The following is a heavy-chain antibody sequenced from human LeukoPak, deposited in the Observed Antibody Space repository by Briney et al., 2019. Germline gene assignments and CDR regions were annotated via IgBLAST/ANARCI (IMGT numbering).Heavy chain of an antibody. CDR3: AKVLGGLWPGIDY. J-gene: IGHJ4*02. Sequence: PGGSLRVSCTDSGFTFSTHSMYWVCPAPGEGPVWVSRINSDGSSTRYADSVTGRFTISRDNAKNTVYLQMNSLRAEDTAVYYCAKVLGGLWPGIDYWGQGTVVTVSS. D-gene: IGHD2-15*01. CDR1: GFTFSTHS. V-gene: IGHV3-74*01. CDR2: INSDGSST.